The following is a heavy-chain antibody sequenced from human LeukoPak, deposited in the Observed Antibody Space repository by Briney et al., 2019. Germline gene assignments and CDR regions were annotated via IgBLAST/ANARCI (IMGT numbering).Heavy chain of an antibody. J-gene: IGHJ4*02. Sequence: PSETLSLTCTVSGGSVSSGSYYWSWIRQPPGKGLEWIGYIYYSGNTNYNPSLKSRVTISVDTSKNQFSLKLSSVTAADTAVYYCARGPYDDILTGFPYWGQGTLVTVSS. D-gene: IGHD3-9*01. CDR2: IYYSGNT. CDR3: ARGPYDDILTGFPY. V-gene: IGHV4-61*01. CDR1: GGSVSSGSYY.